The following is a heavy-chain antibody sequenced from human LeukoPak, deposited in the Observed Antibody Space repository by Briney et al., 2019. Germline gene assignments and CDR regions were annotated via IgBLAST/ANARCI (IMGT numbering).Heavy chain of an antibody. CDR3: ASPYYYGSGPFDY. J-gene: IGHJ4*02. D-gene: IGHD3-10*01. Sequence: GGSLRLSCAASGFTFSSYWMSWVRQAPGKGLEWVANIKQDGSEEYYVDSVKGRFTISRDNAKNSLNLQMNSLRAEDTAVYYCASPYYYGSGPFDYWGQGTLVTVSS. CDR1: GFTFSSYW. V-gene: IGHV3-7*01. CDR2: IKQDGSEE.